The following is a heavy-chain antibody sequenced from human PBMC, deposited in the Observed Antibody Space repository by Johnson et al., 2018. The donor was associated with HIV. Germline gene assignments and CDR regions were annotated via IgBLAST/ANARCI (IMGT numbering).Heavy chain of an antibody. CDR1: GFTFSSYA. V-gene: IGHV3-23*04. CDR2: ISGSGAST. D-gene: IGHD2-15*01. Sequence: MLLVESGGGLVQPGGSLRLSCAASGFTFSSYAVNWVRQAPGKGLEWVSGISGSGASTYYADSVKGRFTISRDNSKSTLYLQMNSLRADDTAVYYCAKIARRGSGGSCYTTSDALDIWGQGTMVTVSS. CDR3: AKIARRGSGGSCYTTSDALDI. J-gene: IGHJ3*02.